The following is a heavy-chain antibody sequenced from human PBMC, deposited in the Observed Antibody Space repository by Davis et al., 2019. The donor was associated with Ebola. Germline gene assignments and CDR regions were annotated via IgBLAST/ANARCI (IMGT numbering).Heavy chain of an antibody. V-gene: IGHV3-21*01. CDR2: ISSSSSYI. CDR3: ARDHSSDY. Sequence: GESLKISCAASGFTFSSYSMNWVRQAPGKGLEWVSSISSSSSYIYYADSVKGRFTISRDNAKNSLYLQMYSLRAEDTAVYYCARDHSSDYWGQGTLVTVSS. CDR1: GFTFSSYS. J-gene: IGHJ4*02. D-gene: IGHD5-18*01.